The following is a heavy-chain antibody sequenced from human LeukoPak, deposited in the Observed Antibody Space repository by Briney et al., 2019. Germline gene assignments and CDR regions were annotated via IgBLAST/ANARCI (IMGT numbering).Heavy chain of an antibody. V-gene: IGHV3-23*01. D-gene: IGHD2-21*02. Sequence: GGSLRLSCAASGFTFSSYSMNWVRHTPGKGLEWVSAIRGSGDTTFYADSVKGRFTISRDNSENTVYLQMNSLRAEDTAVYYCEKRGDKLDLIWGQGTLVTVSS. CDR3: EKRGDKLDLI. CDR2: IRGSGDTT. CDR1: GFTFSSYS. J-gene: IGHJ4*02.